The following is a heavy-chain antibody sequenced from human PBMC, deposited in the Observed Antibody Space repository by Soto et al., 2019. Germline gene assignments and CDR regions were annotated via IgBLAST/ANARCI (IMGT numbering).Heavy chain of an antibody. J-gene: IGHJ4*02. CDR1: GFTFTSAW. V-gene: IGHV3-15*01. D-gene: IGHD3-3*02. CDR3: TTDSILPPLFH. CDR2: IKSKTDGGTT. Sequence: GGSLRLSCAASGFTFTSAWMSWVRQAPGKGLEWVGRIKSKTDGGTTDYAAPVRGRFTISRDDSKNTLYVQLNSLKTEDTAVYYCTTDSILPPLFHGGQETLVTVPS.